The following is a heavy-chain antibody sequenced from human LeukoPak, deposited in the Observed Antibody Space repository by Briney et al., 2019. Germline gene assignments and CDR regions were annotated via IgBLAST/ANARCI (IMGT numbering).Heavy chain of an antibody. Sequence: SETLSLTCSVSGGSISSTSHYWGWIRQPPRKGLEWIGSIYHSGNTYYNPSLKSRVTISVDTSKNQFSLKLSSVTAADTAQYYCARQGTVVRWGYYYYMDVWGKGTTVTVPS. D-gene: IGHD1-1*01. CDR3: ARQGTVVRWGYYYYMDV. J-gene: IGHJ6*03. CDR1: GGSISSTSHY. CDR2: IYHSGNT. V-gene: IGHV4-39*01.